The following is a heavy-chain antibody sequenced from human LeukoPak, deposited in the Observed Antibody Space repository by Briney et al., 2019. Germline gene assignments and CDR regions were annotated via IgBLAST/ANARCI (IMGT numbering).Heavy chain of an antibody. V-gene: IGHV3-33*01. Sequence: GGSLRLSCAASGFTFSSFGMHWVRQAPGKGLEWVAVIWYDASNKYYADSVKGRFTISRDNAKNSLYLQMNSLRAEDTAVYYCARTTSFDYWGQGTLVTVSS. CDR1: GFTFSSFG. D-gene: IGHD1-1*01. CDR2: IWYDASNK. CDR3: ARTTSFDY. J-gene: IGHJ4*02.